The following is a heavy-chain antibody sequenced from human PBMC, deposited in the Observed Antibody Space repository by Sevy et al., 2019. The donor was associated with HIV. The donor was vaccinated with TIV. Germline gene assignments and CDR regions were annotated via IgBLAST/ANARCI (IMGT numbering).Heavy chain of an antibody. CDR2: ISAYNGNT. CDR3: ARTPYYYDSSGYWYFDL. J-gene: IGHJ2*01. V-gene: IGHV1-18*04. CDR1: GYTFTSYG. Sequence: ASVKVSCKASGYTFTSYGISWVRQAPGQGLEWMGWISAYNGNTNYAQKLQDRVTMTTDTSTSTAYMELRSLRSDDTAVYYCARTPYYYDSSGYWYFDLWGRGPLVTVSS. D-gene: IGHD3-22*01.